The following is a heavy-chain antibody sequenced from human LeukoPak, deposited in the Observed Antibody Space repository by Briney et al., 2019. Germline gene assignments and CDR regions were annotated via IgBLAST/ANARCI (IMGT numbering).Heavy chain of an antibody. J-gene: IGHJ4*02. Sequence: GGSLRLYCAASGFTFSSYAMHWVRQAPGKGLEWVAVISYDGSNKYYADSGKGRFTISRDNSKNTLYLQMNSLRAEDTAVYYCARDSAAARTRPVLDYWGQGTLVTVSS. CDR3: ARDSAAARTRPVLDY. D-gene: IGHD2-2*01. CDR2: ISYDGSNK. V-gene: IGHV3-30*04. CDR1: GFTFSSYA.